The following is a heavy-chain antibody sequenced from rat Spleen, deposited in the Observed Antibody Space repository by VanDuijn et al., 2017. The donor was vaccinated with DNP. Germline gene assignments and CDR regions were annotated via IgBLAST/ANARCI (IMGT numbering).Heavy chain of an antibody. J-gene: IGHJ2*01. CDR2: ISISGSTT. CDR3: ARQRVMYTTATGFAY. CDR1: GFTFSNYY. D-gene: IGHD1-6*01. V-gene: IGHV5-25*01. Sequence: EVQLVESGGGVAQPGNSLKLSCAASGFTFSNYYMAWVRQAPKGGLEWVATISISGSTTSYPDSVKGRFTISRDNAKSCLYLHMNSLKSEDTATYYCARQRVMYTTATGFAYWGQGVMVTVSS.